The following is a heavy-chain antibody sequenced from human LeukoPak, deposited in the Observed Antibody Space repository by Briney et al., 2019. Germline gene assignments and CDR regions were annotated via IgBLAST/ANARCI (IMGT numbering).Heavy chain of an antibody. CDR2: ISYEESNK. D-gene: IGHD3-22*01. V-gene: IGHV3-30*18. CDR3: AKDLNITMIVKDY. CDR1: GFTFSSYA. Sequence: PGGSLRLSCVASGFTFSSYAMHWVRRAPGKGLEGVAVISYEESNKYSADSVKGRFAISRDKSKNTLCLQMNSLRAEDTAVYYCAKDLNITMIVKDYWGQGTLVTVSS. J-gene: IGHJ4*02.